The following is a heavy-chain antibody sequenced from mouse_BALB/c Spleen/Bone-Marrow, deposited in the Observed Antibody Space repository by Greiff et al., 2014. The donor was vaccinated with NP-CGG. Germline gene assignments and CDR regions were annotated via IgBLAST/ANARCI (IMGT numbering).Heavy chain of an antibody. J-gene: IGHJ2*01. CDR3: ARCYYGSSYFDY. CDR1: GFNIKDTY. CDR2: IDPANGNT. D-gene: IGHD1-1*01. V-gene: IGHV14-3*02. Sequence: DVQLVESGAELVKPGASVKLSCTASGFNIKDTYMHWVKQRPEQGLEWIGRIDPANGNTKYDPKFQGKATITADTSSNTAYLQLSSLTSEDTAVYYCARCYYGSSYFDYWGQGTTLTVSS.